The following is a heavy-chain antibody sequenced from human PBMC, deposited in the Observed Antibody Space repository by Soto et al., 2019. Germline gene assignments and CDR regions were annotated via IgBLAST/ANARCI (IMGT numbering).Heavy chain of an antibody. D-gene: IGHD4-4*01. J-gene: IGHJ6*03. CDR3: AGLQINYYYMDV. CDR2: IYYRGTS. CDR1: GGSISTYY. V-gene: IGHV4-59*13. Sequence: SETLSLTCTISGGSISTYYWNWIRQPPGKGLEWIGDIYYRGTSNYNPPLKNRVIISLDTSKNQFSLKLNSVTAADTAVYFCAGLQINYYYMDVWGKGTTVTVSS.